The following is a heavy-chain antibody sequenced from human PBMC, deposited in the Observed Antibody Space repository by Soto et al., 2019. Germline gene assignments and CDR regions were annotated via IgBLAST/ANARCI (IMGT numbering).Heavy chain of an antibody. Sequence: QVQLVQSGAEVKKPGAPVKVSCKASGYTFPSYGISWVRQAPGQGLEWMGWISAYNGNTNYAQKLQGRVTRTPDSSTSTAYMGLRSRRSDDTAVYYCAMSHVDSAGYWGQGTLVIVSS. CDR1: GYTFPSYG. J-gene: IGHJ4*02. D-gene: IGHD4-17*01. CDR2: ISAYNGNT. CDR3: AMSHVDSAGY. V-gene: IGHV1-18*01.